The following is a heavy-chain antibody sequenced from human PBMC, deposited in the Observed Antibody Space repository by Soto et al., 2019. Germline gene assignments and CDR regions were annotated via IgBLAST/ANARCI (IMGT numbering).Heavy chain of an antibody. CDR1: GFTFDDYS. CDR2: ISWNSRNI. D-gene: IGHD2-8*01. CDR3: ANDPGMCKHGLCSGY. Sequence: GGSLRLSCSASGFTFDDYSMHWFRQVPGKGLEWVSGISWNSRNIGYADSVKGRFTISRDNAKKSLYLQMNSLRADDSAFYYCANDPGMCKHGLCSGYWGQGTLVTVYS. J-gene: IGHJ4*02. V-gene: IGHV3-9*01.